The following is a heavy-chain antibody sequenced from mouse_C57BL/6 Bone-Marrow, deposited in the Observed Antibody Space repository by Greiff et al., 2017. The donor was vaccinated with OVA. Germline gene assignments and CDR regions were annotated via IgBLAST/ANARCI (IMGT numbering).Heavy chain of an antibody. J-gene: IGHJ2*01. CDR3: ARDDYGKDY. D-gene: IGHD2-1*01. Sequence: EVMLVESGGGLVKPGGSLKLSCAASGFTFSSYAMSWVRQTPEKRLEWVATISDGGSYTYYPDNVKGRFTISRDNAKNNLYLQMSHLKSEDTAMDYCARDDYGKDYWGQGTTLTVSS. CDR2: ISDGGSYT. V-gene: IGHV5-4*01. CDR1: GFTFSSYA.